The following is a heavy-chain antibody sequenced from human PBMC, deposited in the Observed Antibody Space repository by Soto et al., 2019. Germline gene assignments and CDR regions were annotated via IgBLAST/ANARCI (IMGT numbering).Heavy chain of an antibody. CDR1: GGSISSYY. CDR2: IYYSGST. CDR3: ARDRPAVKGPYYYYSGMDV. J-gene: IGHJ6*04. Sequence: SETLSLTCTVSGGSISSYYWSWIRQPPGKGLEWIGYIYYSGSTNYNPSLKSRVTISVDTSKNQFSLKLSSVTAADTAVYYCARDRPAVKGPYYYYSGMDVWGKGTMVTVS. D-gene: IGHD2-2*01. V-gene: IGHV4-59*01.